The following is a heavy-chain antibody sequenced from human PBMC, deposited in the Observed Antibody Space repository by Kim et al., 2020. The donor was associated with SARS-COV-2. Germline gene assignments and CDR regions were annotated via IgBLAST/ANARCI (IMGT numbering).Heavy chain of an antibody. Sequence: SETLSLTCVVYGGSFSGYYWSWIRQSPGKGLEWIGEINHSGSTNYNPSLKSRVTISVDTSKNQFSLKLSSVTAADTAVYYCARGDRYFDYWGQGTLVTVSS. J-gene: IGHJ4*02. CDR1: GGSFSGYY. CDR3: ARGDRYFDY. CDR2: INHSGST. V-gene: IGHV4-34*01.